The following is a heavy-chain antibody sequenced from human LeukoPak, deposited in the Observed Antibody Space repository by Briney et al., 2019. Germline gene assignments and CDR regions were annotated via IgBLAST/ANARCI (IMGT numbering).Heavy chain of an antibody. CDR2: IGTAGDT. V-gene: IGHV3-13*01. D-gene: IGHD1-26*01. CDR1: GFTFRSYD. Sequence: GGSLRLSCAASGFTFRSYDMHWVRQATGKGLESVSAIGTAGDTYYPGSVKGRFTISRENAKNSLYLQMNSLRAGDTAVYYCARGSFRRGSYHFDYWGQGTLVTVSS. CDR3: ARGSFRRGSYHFDY. J-gene: IGHJ4*02.